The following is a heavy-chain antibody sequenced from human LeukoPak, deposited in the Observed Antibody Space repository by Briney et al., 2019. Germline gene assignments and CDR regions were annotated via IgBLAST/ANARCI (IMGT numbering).Heavy chain of an antibody. D-gene: IGHD3-22*01. CDR2: INHGGST. CDR1: GGSFSGYY. Sequence: SETLSLTCAVYGGSFSGYYWSWIRQPPGKGLEWIGEINHGGSTYYNPSLKSRVAISVDTSKNQFSLKLSSVTAADTAVYYCARPTYKYYYDSTFIDYWGQGTLVTVSS. V-gene: IGHV4-34*01. CDR3: ARPTYKYYYDSTFIDY. J-gene: IGHJ4*02.